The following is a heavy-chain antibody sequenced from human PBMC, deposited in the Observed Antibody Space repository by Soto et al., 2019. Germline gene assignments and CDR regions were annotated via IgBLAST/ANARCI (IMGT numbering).Heavy chain of an antibody. CDR1: GYTFTSYD. CDR2: INPSAGTT. J-gene: IGHJ4*02. CDR3: XXXXXXXXXXXXXXXCIYDY. V-gene: IGHV1-46*01. Sequence: QVQLVQSGAEVKKPGASVKVSCKTSGYTFTSYDIHWVRXXXGQGLEWMGVINPSAGTTIYAQKFEGRXTXXXXXXXXXXXXXXXXXXXXXXXXXXXXXXXXXXXXXXXXXXCIYDYWGQGTLVTVSS.